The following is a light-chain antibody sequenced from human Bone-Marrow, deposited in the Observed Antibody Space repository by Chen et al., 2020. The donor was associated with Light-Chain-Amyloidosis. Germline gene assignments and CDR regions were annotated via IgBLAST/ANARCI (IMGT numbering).Light chain of an antibody. V-gene: IGLV3-21*02. CDR1: NIGSTS. Sequence: SYVLTQTSSVSVAPGQTATIACGGNNIGSTSVHWYQQTPGQAPLLVVYDDSDRPSGIPERLSGSNSGNTATLTISRVEAGDEAGYYCQVWDRSSDRPVFGGGTKLTVL. CDR3: QVWDRSSDRPV. CDR2: DDS. J-gene: IGLJ3*02.